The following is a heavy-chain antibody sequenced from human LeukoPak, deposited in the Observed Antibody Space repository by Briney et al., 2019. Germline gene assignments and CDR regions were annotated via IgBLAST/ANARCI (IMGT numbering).Heavy chain of an antibody. J-gene: IGHJ3*02. CDR1: GYSFSTYW. CDR2: IYPSNSDT. V-gene: IGHV5-51*01. D-gene: IGHD3-22*01. CDR3: ARRLMYYYDSSGYDVAFDI. Sequence: GESLKISCKGSGYSFSTYWIGWVRQMPGKGLEWMGIIYPSNSDTTYSPSFQGQVTISADKSISTAYLQWSSLKASDTAMYYCARRLMYYYDSSGYDVAFDIWGQGTMVTVSS.